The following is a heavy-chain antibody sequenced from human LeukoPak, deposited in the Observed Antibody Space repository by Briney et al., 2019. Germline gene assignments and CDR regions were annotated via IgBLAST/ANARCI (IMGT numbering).Heavy chain of an antibody. Sequence: SETLSLTCTVSGGSVSRGSYYWSWIRQPAGKGLEWIGRIYTSGSTNYNPSLKSRVTMSVDTSKNQFSLKLSSVTAADTAVYYCARGYCSSTSCVFDYWGQGTLVTVSS. CDR3: ARGYCSSTSCVFDY. CDR1: GGSVSRGSYY. D-gene: IGHD2-2*01. CDR2: IYTSGST. V-gene: IGHV4-61*02. J-gene: IGHJ4*02.